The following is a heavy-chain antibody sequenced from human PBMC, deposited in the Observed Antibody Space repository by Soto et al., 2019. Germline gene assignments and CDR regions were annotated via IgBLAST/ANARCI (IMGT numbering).Heavy chain of an antibody. CDR3: ARTLSYYDSSGYLFY. D-gene: IGHD3-22*01. CDR1: GYTFTSYG. CDR2: ISAYNGNT. J-gene: IGHJ4*02. V-gene: IGHV1-18*01. Sequence: GASVKVSCKASGYTFTSYGISWVRRAPGQGLEWMGWISAYNGNTNYAQKFQGRVTITADESTSTAYMELSSLRSEDTAVYYCARTLSYYDSSGYLFYWGQGTLVTVSS.